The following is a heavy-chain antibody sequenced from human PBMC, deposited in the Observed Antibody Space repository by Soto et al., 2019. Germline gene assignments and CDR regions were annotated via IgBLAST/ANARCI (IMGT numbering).Heavy chain of an antibody. V-gene: IGHV3-23*01. CDR2: IDGSGRNT. CDR3: AKDGGSVCSGGTCYFQAPDY. Sequence: LRLSCAASGFTFSSYAMSWVRQAPGKGLEWVSGIDGSGRNTYYADSVKGRFTISRDNSKNTLSVQMDSLRVEDTALYYCAKDGGSVCSGGTCYFQAPDYWGQGTLVTVSS. CDR1: GFTFSSYA. D-gene: IGHD2-8*02. J-gene: IGHJ4*02.